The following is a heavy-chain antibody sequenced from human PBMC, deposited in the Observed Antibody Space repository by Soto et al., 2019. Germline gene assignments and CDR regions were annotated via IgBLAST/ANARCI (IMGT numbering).Heavy chain of an antibody. CDR1: GGSFSGYY. CDR3: ARGGLTTVPPLT. Sequence: QMQLQQWGAGLLQPSETLSLTCAVYGGSFSGYYYYRIRQPPGKGLEWIGEINRSGSTNYNPSLKSRVTISVDTSKNQFSLTLSSVTAADTAIYYCARGGLTTVPPLTWGQGTLVTVSS. J-gene: IGHJ4*02. V-gene: IGHV4-34*01. CDR2: INRSGST. D-gene: IGHD4-17*01.